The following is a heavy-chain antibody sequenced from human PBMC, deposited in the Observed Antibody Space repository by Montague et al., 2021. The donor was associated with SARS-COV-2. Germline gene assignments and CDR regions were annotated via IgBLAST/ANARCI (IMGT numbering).Heavy chain of an antibody. CDR3: ARGGLHLPYGGHYFDY. V-gene: IGHV4-34*04. CDR2: INHRGTT. CDR1: GGSFSGYY. D-gene: IGHD3-16*01. J-gene: IGHJ4*02. Sequence: SETLSLTCTVYGGSFSGYYWNWIRQSPGRGLEWIGEINHRGTTNNNPSLKSRATISVDASKDQFSLKLTSVTAADAAVYYCARGGLHLPYGGHYFDYWGQGTLVTVSS.